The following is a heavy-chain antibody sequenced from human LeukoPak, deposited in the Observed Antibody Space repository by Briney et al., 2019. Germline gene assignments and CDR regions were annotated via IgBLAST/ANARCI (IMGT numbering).Heavy chain of an antibody. J-gene: IGHJ4*02. CDR2: ISYDGSNK. Sequence: PGRALRLPCAASGFTFSSYGMHWVRQAPGKGLEGVAVISYDGSNKYYADSVKGRFTISRDNYKNALYLKMNSLRAEDTAVYYCAKDHRNGDYDIGYWGQGTLVTVSS. CDR3: AKDHRNGDYDIGY. D-gene: IGHD4-17*01. CDR1: GFTFSSYG. V-gene: IGHV3-30*18.